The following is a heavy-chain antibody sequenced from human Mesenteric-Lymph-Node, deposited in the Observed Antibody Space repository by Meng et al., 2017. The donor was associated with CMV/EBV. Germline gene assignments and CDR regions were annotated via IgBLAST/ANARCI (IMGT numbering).Heavy chain of an antibody. V-gene: IGHV3-74*01. D-gene: IGHD1-26*01. CDR3: ARSQWELSASGDY. CDR2: INSDGSST. Sequence: AASGVTFSSYWVHWVRQAPGKGLVWVSRINSDGSSTSYADSVKGRFTISRDNAKNTLYLQMNSLRAEDTAVYYCARSQWELSASGDYWGQGALVTVSS. J-gene: IGHJ4*02. CDR1: GVTFSSYW.